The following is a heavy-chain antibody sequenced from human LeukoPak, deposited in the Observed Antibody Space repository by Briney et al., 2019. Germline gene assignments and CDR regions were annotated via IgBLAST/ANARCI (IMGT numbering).Heavy chain of an antibody. CDR1: GGTFSSYT. J-gene: IGHJ4*02. CDR2: IIPILGIA. D-gene: IGHD4-23*01. V-gene: IGHV1-69*02. CDR3: ALLHDYGGNSFDY. Sequence: GASVKVSCKASGGTFSSYTISWVRQAPGQGLEWMGRIIPILGIANHAQKFQGRSTITEDKSTSTAYMELSSLRSEDTAVYSCALLHDYGGNSFDYWGQGTLVTVSS.